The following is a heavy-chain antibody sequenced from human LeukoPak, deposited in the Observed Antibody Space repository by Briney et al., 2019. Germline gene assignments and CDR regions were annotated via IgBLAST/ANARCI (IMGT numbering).Heavy chain of an antibody. Sequence: GGSLRLSCAASGFTFSSYSMNWVRQAPGKGPEWVSSISSSSSYIYYADSVKGRFTISRDNAKNSLYLQMNSLRAEDTAVYYCARDPLRFLEWLPLDYWGQGTLVTVSS. CDR1: GFTFSSYS. CDR3: ARDPLRFLEWLPLDY. V-gene: IGHV3-21*01. D-gene: IGHD3-3*01. J-gene: IGHJ4*02. CDR2: ISSSSSYI.